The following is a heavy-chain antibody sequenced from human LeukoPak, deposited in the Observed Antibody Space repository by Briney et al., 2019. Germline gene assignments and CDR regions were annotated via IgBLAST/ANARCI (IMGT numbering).Heavy chain of an antibody. D-gene: IGHD3-22*01. CDR2: ISSSGSTI. Sequence: GGSLRLSCAASGFTFSGYEMNWVRQAPGKGLEWVSYISSSGSTIYYADSVKGRFTMSRDNAKNSLYLQMNSLRAEDTAVYYCARENYDSSGYHPYFDYWGQGTLVTVSS. J-gene: IGHJ4*02. CDR3: ARENYDSSGYHPYFDY. CDR1: GFTFSGYE. V-gene: IGHV3-48*03.